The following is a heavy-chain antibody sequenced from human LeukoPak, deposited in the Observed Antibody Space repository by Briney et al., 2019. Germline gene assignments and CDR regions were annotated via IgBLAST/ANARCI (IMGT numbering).Heavy chain of an antibody. CDR3: ARGAGSGADYYYYYYMDV. Sequence: GGSLRLSCAASGFTFSSYEMNWVRQAPGKGLEGVSYISSSGSTIYYADSVKGRFTISRDNAKNSLYLQMNSLRAEDTAVYYCARGAGSGADYYYYYYMDVWGKGTTVTVSS. V-gene: IGHV3-48*03. D-gene: IGHD1-26*01. CDR1: GFTFSSYE. CDR2: ISSSGSTI. J-gene: IGHJ6*03.